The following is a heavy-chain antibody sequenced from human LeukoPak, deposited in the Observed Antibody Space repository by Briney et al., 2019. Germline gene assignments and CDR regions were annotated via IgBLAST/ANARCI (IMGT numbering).Heavy chain of an antibody. CDR2: INHSGST. D-gene: IGHD3-10*01. Sequence: SETLSLTCAVYGGSFSGYYWSWIRQPPGKGLEWIGEINHSGSTNYNPSLKSRVTISVDTSKNQFSLKLSSVTAADTAVYYCARARITMVRGVHDAFDIWGQGTMVTVSS. V-gene: IGHV4-34*01. J-gene: IGHJ3*02. CDR3: ARARITMVRGVHDAFDI. CDR1: GGSFSGYY.